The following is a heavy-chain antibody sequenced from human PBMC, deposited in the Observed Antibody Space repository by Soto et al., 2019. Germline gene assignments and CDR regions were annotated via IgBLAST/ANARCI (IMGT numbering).Heavy chain of an antibody. J-gene: IGHJ4*02. CDR2: ISGSGGST. CDR3: AKDSARYLAVAGPPYFDY. D-gene: IGHD6-19*01. CDR1: GLTFSSYA. V-gene: IGHV3-23*01. Sequence: PGGSLRLSCAASGLTFSSYAMSWVRQATGKGLEWVSAISGSGGSTYYADSVKGRFTISRDNSKNTLYLQMNSLRAEDTAVYYCAKDSARYLAVAGPPYFDYWGQGTLVTVSS.